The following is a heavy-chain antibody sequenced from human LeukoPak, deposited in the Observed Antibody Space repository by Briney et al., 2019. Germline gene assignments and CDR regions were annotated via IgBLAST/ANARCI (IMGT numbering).Heavy chain of an antibody. V-gene: IGHV1-69*05. CDR3: ARDLYYYDSSGRADLRY. D-gene: IGHD3-22*01. Sequence: SSVKVSCKASGGTFSSYAISWVRQAPGQGLEWMGGIIPIFGTANYAQKFQGRVTITTDESTSTAYMELSSLRSEDTAVYYCARDLYYYDSSGRADLRYWGQGTLVTVSS. J-gene: IGHJ4*02. CDR2: IIPIFGTA. CDR1: GGTFSSYA.